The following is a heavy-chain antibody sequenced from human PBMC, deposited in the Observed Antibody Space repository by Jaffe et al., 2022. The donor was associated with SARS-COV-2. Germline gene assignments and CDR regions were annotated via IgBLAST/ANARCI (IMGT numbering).Heavy chain of an antibody. J-gene: IGHJ2*01. CDR2: ISSSSSFSSYI. Sequence: EVQLVESGGGLVKPGGSLRLSCAASGFVFSSYGMNWVRQAPGKGLEWISSISSSSSFSSYIYYADSVQGRFTISRDNDKNSLFLQMNSLRVEDTAIYYCARDGGPRPDPWYFDLWGRGTLVTVSS. CDR3: ARDGGPRPDPWYFDL. D-gene: IGHD3-3*01. CDR1: GFVFSSYG. V-gene: IGHV3-21*01.